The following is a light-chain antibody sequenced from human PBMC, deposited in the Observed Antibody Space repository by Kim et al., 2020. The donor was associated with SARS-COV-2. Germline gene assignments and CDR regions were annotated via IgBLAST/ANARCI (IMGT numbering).Light chain of an antibody. CDR1: QSVRTY. CDR2: DAS. J-gene: IGKJ4*01. CDR3: QQRSTWLRT. Sequence: EIVLTQSPATLSLSPGERATLSCRASQSVRTYLAWYQQKPGQAPRLLIYDASTRATGIPARFSGSGSGTDFTLTISSLEPEDFAVYFCQQRSTWLRTFGGGTKWISN. V-gene: IGKV3-11*01.